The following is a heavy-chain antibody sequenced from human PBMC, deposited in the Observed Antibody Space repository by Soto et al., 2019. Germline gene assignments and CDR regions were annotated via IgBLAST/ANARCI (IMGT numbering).Heavy chain of an antibody. V-gene: IGHV3-23*01. CDR2: ISGSGGST. Sequence: EVQLLESGGGLVQPGGSLRLSCAASGFTFSSYAMSWVHQAPGKGLEWVSAISGSGGSTYYADSVKGRFTISRDNSKDTLYLQMNSLRAEDTAVYFCAKTPDSFSGNYYYFDYWGQGTLVTVSS. D-gene: IGHD1-26*01. J-gene: IGHJ4*02. CDR1: GFTFSSYA. CDR3: AKTPDSFSGNYYYFDY.